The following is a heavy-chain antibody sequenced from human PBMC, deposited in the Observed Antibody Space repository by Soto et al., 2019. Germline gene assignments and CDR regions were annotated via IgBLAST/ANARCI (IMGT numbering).Heavy chain of an antibody. CDR3: AREGNLGRWLQPIDF. CDR2: IYYSGST. CDR1: GGSVSSGDYY. J-gene: IGHJ4*02. V-gene: IGHV4-61*08. D-gene: IGHD5-12*01. Sequence: SETLSLTCAVSGGSVSSGDYYWSWIRQPPGKGLEWIGYIYYSGSTNYNPSLKSRVTISVDTSKNQFSLKLSSVTAADTAIYFRAREGNLGRWLQPIDFWGQGTLVTVSS.